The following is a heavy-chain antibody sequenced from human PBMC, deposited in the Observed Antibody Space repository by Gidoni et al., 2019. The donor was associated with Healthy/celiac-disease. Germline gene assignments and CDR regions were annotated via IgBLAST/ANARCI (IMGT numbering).Heavy chain of an antibody. CDR1: GYTFPSYD. J-gene: IGHJ6*03. D-gene: IGHD2-2*01. CDR3: ARVAVVPAATGYYYYYYMDV. V-gene: IGHV1-8*01. CDR2: MNPNSGNT. Sequence: QVQLVQSGAEVKKPGASVKVSCKASGYTFPSYDINWVRQATGQGLEWMGWMNPNSGNTGYAQKFQGRVTMTRNTSISTAYMELSSLRSEDTAVYYCARVAVVPAATGYYYYYYMDVWGKGTTVTVSS.